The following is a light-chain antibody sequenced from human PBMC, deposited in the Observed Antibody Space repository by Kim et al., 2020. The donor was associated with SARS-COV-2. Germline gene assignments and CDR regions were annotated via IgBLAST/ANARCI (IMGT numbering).Light chain of an antibody. CDR3: SSFAGTNNI. J-gene: IGLJ1*01. V-gene: IGLV2-8*02. Sequence: QSALTQPPSAYRSPGQSVTVSCTGTSSDVGAYNYVSWYQQHPGKAPKLMIYEVTKRPSGVPDRFSGSKSGNTASLTVSELQAEDEADYYCSSFAGTNNIFGTGTKVTVL. CDR2: EVT. CDR1: SSDVGAYNY.